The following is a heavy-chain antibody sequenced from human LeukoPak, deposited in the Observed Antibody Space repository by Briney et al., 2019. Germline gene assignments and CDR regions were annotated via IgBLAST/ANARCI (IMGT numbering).Heavy chain of an antibody. CDR1: GFTFSTYA. V-gene: IGHV3-23*01. D-gene: IGHD3-22*01. J-gene: IGHJ4*02. CDR3: AKRGTVSSGNYYFDY. CDR2: ISGSGATS. Sequence: GGSLRLSCAASGFTFSTYAMSWVRQAPGKGLEWVSAISGSGATSYYADSVKGRFTISRDNSKNTLYLQMNSLRAEDTAVYYCAKRGTVSSGNYYFDYWGQGTPVTVSS.